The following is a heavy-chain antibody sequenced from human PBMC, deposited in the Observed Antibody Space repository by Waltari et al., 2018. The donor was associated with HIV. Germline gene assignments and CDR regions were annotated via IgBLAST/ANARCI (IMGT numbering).Heavy chain of an antibody. V-gene: IGHV4-4*02. D-gene: IGHD1-26*01. CDR2: MSQSGDS. CDR3: ARGPTPGGSYRYLDHNWFDP. Sequence: QVQLQESGPGLVKPSGTLSLTCAVSGFSISSRNWWSWVRQSPGKGLEWIGEMSQSGDSNYNPALESRVTISIDESENQLSLKVTSVTAADTAIYYCARGPTPGGSYRYLDHNWFDPWGQGTLVTVSS. CDR1: GFSISSRNW. J-gene: IGHJ5*02.